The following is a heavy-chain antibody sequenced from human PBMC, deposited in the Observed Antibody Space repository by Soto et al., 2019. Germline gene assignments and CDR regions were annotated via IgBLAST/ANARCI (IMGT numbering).Heavy chain of an antibody. J-gene: IGHJ6*02. Sequence: GASVKVSCKASGGTFSSYAISWVRQAPGQGLEWMGGIIPIFGTANYAQKFQGRVTITADESTSTAYMELSSLRSEDTAVYYCARSTYDSTSAGDYYYGMDVWGQGTTATVSS. CDR3: ARSTYDSTSAGDYYYGMDV. CDR2: IIPIFGTA. V-gene: IGHV1-69*13. CDR1: GGTFSSYA. D-gene: IGHD3-22*01.